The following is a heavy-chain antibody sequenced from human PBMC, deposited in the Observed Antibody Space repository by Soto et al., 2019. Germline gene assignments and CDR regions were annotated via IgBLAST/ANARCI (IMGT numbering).Heavy chain of an antibody. CDR1: GGSISSSSYY. Sequence: PSETLSLTCTVSGGSISSSSYYWGWIRQPPGKGLEWIGSIYYSGSTYYNPSLKSRVTISVDTSKNQFSLKLSSVTAADTAVYYCARHGSRGLFDYWGQGTQVTVSS. CDR3: ARHGSRGLFDY. D-gene: IGHD3-16*01. V-gene: IGHV4-39*01. CDR2: IYYSGST. J-gene: IGHJ4*02.